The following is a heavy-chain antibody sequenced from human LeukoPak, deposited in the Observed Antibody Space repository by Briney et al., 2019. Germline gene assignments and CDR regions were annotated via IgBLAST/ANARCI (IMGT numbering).Heavy chain of an antibody. CDR3: ARRNTAMVAGLDY. Sequence: ASVEVSCKASGYTFTTYDINWVRQATGQGLEWMGWMNPNSGNTGYAQKFQGRVTMTRNTSISTAFMELSGLRPEDTAVYFCARRNTAMVAGLDYWGQGSLVTVSS. V-gene: IGHV1-8*01. CDR2: MNPNSGNT. CDR1: GYTFTTYD. D-gene: IGHD5-18*01. J-gene: IGHJ4*02.